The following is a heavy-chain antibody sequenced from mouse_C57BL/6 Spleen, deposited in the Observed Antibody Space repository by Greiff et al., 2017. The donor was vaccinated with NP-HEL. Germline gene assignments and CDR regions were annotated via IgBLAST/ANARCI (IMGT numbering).Heavy chain of an antibody. CDR2: ISDGGSYT. CDR1: GFTFSSYA. D-gene: IGHD1-1*01. Sequence: EVQRVESGGGLVKPGGSLKLSCAASGFTFSSYAMSWVRQTPEKRLEWVATISDGGSYTYYPDNVKGRFTISRDNAKNNLYLQMSHLKSEDTAMYYCARDLYYYGSSYGYFDYWGQGTTLTVSS. V-gene: IGHV5-4*01. CDR3: ARDLYYYGSSYGYFDY. J-gene: IGHJ2*01.